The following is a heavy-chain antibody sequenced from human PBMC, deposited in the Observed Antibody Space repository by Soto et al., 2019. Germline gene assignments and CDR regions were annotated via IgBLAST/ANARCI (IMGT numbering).Heavy chain of an antibody. D-gene: IGHD1-26*01. V-gene: IGHV1-3*01. CDR1: GYTFTSYA. J-gene: IGHJ6*02. CDR2: INAGNGNT. CDR3: ANAEEPFYYYYGMDV. Sequence: ASVKVSCKASGYTFTSYAMHWVRQAPGQRLEWMGWINAGNGNTKYSQKFQGRVTITRDTSASTAYMELSSLRSEDTAVYYCANAEEPFYYYYGMDVWGQGNPGHRLL.